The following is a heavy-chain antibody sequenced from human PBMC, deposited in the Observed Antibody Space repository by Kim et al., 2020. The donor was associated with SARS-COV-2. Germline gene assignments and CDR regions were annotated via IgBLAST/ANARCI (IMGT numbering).Heavy chain of an antibody. CDR3: ARCVDDYYYGMDV. J-gene: IGHJ6*02. V-gene: IGHV3-21*01. CDR2: ISSSSSYI. CDR1: GFTFSSYS. Sequence: GGSLRLSCAASGFTFSSYSMNWVRQAPGKGLEWVSSISSSSSYIYYADSVKGRFTISRDNAKNSLYLQMNSLRAEDTAVYYCARCVDDYYYGMDVWGQGTTVTVSS.